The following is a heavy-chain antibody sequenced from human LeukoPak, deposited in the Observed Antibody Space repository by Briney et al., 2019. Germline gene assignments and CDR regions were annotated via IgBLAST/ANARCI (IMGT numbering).Heavy chain of an antibody. CDR3: ARDPDSSGYYYTT. CDR1: GYTFTGYY. Sequence: ASVKVSCKASGYTFTGYYMHWVRQAPGQGLEWMGWINPNSGGTNYAQKVQGRVTMTRDTSISTAYMELSRLRSDDTAVYYCARDPDSSGYYYTTWGQGTLVTVSS. V-gene: IGHV1-2*02. CDR2: INPNSGGT. J-gene: IGHJ5*02. D-gene: IGHD3-22*01.